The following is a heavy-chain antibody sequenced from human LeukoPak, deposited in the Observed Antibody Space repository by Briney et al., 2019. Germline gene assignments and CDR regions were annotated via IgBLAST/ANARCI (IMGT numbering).Heavy chain of an antibody. CDR3: AREAYYDFWSGPQVEYDY. CDR2: IKEDGSYK. D-gene: IGHD3-3*01. CDR1: GFTFSNYC. Sequence: PGGSLRLSCAASGFTFSNYCVSWVRQAPGKGLEWVANIKEDGSYKYYVDSVKGRFTISRDNAKDSLYLQMNSLRAEDTAVYYCAREAYYDFWSGPQVEYDYWGQGTLVTVSS. V-gene: IGHV3-7*01. J-gene: IGHJ4*02.